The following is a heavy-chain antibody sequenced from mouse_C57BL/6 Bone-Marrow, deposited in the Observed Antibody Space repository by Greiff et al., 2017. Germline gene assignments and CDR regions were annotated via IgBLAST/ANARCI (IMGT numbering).Heavy chain of an antibody. D-gene: IGHD1-1*01. CDR3: AREGVTTVVALYYFDY. CDR1: GYTFTSYG. V-gene: IGHV1-81*01. Sequence: VQLQQSGAELARPGASVKLSCKASGYTFTSYGISWVEQRTGQGLEWIGEIYPRSGNTYYNEKFKGKATLTADKSSSTAYMELRSLTSEDSAVYFCAREGVTTVVALYYFDYWGQGTTLTVSS. J-gene: IGHJ2*01. CDR2: IYPRSGNT.